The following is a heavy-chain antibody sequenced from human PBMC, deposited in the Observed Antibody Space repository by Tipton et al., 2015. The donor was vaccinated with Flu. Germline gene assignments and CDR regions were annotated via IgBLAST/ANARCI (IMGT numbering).Heavy chain of an antibody. J-gene: IGHJ5*02. D-gene: IGHD2-15*01. V-gene: IGHV4-39*01. CDR2: IYPTGTT. Sequence: TLSLTCTVSSGSIRSTNYFCAWIRQPPGKRLELIGSIYPTGTTYYNPSLKSRVTISVDTSKNQFSLKLSSVTAADTAVYYCARRVVVVAPKGFDPWGQGTLVTVSS. CDR1: SGSIRSTNYF. CDR3: ARRVVVVAPKGFDP.